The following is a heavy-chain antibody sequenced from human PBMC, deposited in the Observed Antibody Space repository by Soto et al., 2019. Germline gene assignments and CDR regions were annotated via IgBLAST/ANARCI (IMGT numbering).Heavy chain of an antibody. D-gene: IGHD3-22*01. CDR2: INPSGGST. V-gene: IGHV1-46*03. CDR3: ARVLIGYYDSSGYSFPPYAFDI. J-gene: IGHJ3*02. CDR1: GYTFTSYY. Sequence: ASVKVSCKASGYTFTSYYMHWVRQAPGQGLEWMGIINPSGGSTSYAQKLQGRVTMTRDTSTSTVYMELSSLRSEDTAVYYCARVLIGYYDSSGYSFPPYAFDIWGQGTMVTVSS.